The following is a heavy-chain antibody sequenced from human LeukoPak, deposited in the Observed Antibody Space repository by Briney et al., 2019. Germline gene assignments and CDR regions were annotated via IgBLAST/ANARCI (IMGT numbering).Heavy chain of an antibody. J-gene: IGHJ4*02. D-gene: IGHD3-3*01. CDR1: GFTFSSYA. V-gene: IGHV3-33*01. CDR3: ARELFGPGSCPDY. CDR2: VWHDGSNK. Sequence: QTGGSLRLSCTAPGFTFSSYAIHWIRQAPGKGLEWVALVWHDGSNKYYADSVKGRFTISRDNSKNTVYLQMNSLRAEDTAVYHCARELFGPGSCPDYWGQGTLVTVSS.